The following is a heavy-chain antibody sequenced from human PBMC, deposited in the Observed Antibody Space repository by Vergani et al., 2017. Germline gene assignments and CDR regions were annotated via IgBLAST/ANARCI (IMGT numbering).Heavy chain of an antibody. CDR3: ARDGGDYYKDALDV. CDR1: GGSFSTGGQS. D-gene: IGHD2-21*01. Sequence: QVQLQESGPGLVKPSQTLSLTCTVSGGSFSTGGQSWTWLRQSAGKGLEWIGRIYTSGATNYNPSLRSRAIMSVDESKKQFSLKLASVTAADTAVYYCARDGGDYYKDALDVWGQGTKVTVTS. V-gene: IGHV4-61*02. J-gene: IGHJ3*01. CDR2: IYTSGAT.